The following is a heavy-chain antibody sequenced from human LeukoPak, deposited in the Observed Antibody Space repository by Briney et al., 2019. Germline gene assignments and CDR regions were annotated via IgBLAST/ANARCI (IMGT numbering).Heavy chain of an antibody. Sequence: GESLKISCQASGYTFNNFWVGWVRQMPGKGLEWMGIIYPGDSDTRYSPSFQGQVTISADKSISTAYLQWSSLKALDTAMYYCARHGVEGWFDPWGQGTLVTVSS. CDR2: IYPGDSDT. D-gene: IGHD3-3*01. V-gene: IGHV5-51*01. CDR3: ARHGVEGWFDP. CDR1: GYTFNNFW. J-gene: IGHJ5*02.